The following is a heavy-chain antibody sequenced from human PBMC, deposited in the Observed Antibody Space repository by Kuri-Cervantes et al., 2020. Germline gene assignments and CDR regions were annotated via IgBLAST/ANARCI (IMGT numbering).Heavy chain of an antibody. J-gene: IGHJ4*02. Sequence: GGSLRLSCAASEFIFSRYWMHWVRLAPRKGLGWVARISTDGSTTGYVDSVKGRFTVSRDNAKNTLYLQMNSLRAEDTAVYYCVRDRTVITLFDDWGQGTLVTVSS. V-gene: IGHV3-74*01. CDR1: EFIFSRYW. CDR3: VRDRTVITLFDD. D-gene: IGHD4-17*01. CDR2: ISTDGSTT.